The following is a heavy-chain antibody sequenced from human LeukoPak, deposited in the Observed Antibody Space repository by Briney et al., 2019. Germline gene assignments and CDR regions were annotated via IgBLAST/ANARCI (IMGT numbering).Heavy chain of an antibody. J-gene: IGHJ6*02. V-gene: IGHV4-31*03. CDR1: GGSISSGGYY. Sequence: ASETLSLTCTVSGGSISSGGYYWSWIRQHPGKGLEWIGYIYYSGSTYYNPSLKSRVTISVDTSKNQFSLKLSSVTAADTAVYYCARDNLDDSSDYYGMDVWGQGTTVTVSS. D-gene: IGHD3-22*01. CDR3: ARDNLDDSSDYYGMDV. CDR2: IYYSGST.